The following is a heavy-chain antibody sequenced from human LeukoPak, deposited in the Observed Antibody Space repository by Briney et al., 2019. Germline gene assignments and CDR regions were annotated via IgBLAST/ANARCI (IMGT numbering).Heavy chain of an antibody. D-gene: IGHD5-18*01. J-gene: IGHJ5*02. CDR3: APRGDIEHSYVYGKWFDP. Sequence: SETLSLTCAVYGGSFSAYYWTWIRQPPGKGLEWIGELNHSGSSNYNSSLRSRVTISVDTSYKQFSLRLSSVTAADTAVYYCAPRGDIEHSYVYGKWFDPWGQGTRVTVSS. CDR2: LNHSGSS. CDR1: GGSFSAYY. V-gene: IGHV4-34*01.